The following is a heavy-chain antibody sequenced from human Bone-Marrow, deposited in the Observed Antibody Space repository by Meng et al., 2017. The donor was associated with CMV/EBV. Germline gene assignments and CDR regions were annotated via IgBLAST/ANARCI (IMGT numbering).Heavy chain of an antibody. CDR1: GYTFTSYG. V-gene: IGHV1-18*01. CDR3: AWGSETYYFDY. CDR2: ISAYNGNT. J-gene: IGHJ4*02. D-gene: IGHD3-16*01. Sequence: VQLVQSGAGVRKPRASVQVSCKASGYTFTSYGISWVRQAPGQGLEWMGWISAYNGNTNYAQKLQDRVTMTTDTSTSTAYMELRSLRSDDTAVYYCAWGSETYYFDYWGQGTLVTVSS.